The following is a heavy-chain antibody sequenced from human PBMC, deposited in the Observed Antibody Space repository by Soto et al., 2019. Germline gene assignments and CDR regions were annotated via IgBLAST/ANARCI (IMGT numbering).Heavy chain of an antibody. J-gene: IGHJ4*02. Sequence: SETLSLTCTVSGGSISSYYWSWIRQPPGKGLEWIGYIYYSGSTNYNPSLKSRVTISVDTSKNQFSLKLSSVTAADTAVYYCARNYGDYVDYWGQGTLVTVSS. V-gene: IGHV4-59*01. CDR2: IYYSGST. CDR3: ARNYGDYVDY. CDR1: GGSISSYY. D-gene: IGHD4-17*01.